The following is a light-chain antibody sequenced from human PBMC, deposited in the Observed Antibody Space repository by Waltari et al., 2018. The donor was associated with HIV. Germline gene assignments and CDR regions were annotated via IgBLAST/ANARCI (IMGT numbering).Light chain of an antibody. J-gene: IGLJ2*01. CDR3: QSFDSSLPTSGVI. V-gene: IGLV1-40*01. CDR1: SSNIGAGYD. CDR2: ANI. Sequence: QSVLTQPPSVSGAPGQRVTISCTGSSSNIGAGYDVHWYPQLPGTAPKLLTYANIDRPSGVPDRFSCSKSGSSASLAITGLHAEDEAHYYCQSFDSSLPTSGVIFGGGTKLTVL.